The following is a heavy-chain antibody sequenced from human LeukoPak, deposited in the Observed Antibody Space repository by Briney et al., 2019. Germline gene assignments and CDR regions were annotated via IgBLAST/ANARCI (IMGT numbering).Heavy chain of an antibody. CDR3: ARDVGSYHNYYYYMDV. Sequence: GGSLRLSCAASGFTFSSYAMHWVRQAPGKGLEGVAVISYDGSNKYYADSVKGRFTISRDNSKNTLYLQMNSLRAEDTAVYYCARDVGSYHNYYYYMDVWGKGTTVTVSS. CDR2: ISYDGSNK. V-gene: IGHV3-30*04. CDR1: GFTFSSYA. J-gene: IGHJ6*03. D-gene: IGHD3-10*01.